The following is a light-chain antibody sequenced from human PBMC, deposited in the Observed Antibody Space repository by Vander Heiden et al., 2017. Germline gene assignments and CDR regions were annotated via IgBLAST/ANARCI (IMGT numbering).Light chain of an antibody. J-gene: IGKJ2*02. CDR3: QQYGTSPRT. V-gene: IGKV3-20*01. Sequence: EIVLTQSPGTLSLSPGDRATLSCRASQSVSSNYLAWFRHKPGQAPRLLIYGASTSATGIPDRFSGSGSGTDFTLTISRLEPEDFAVYYCQQYGTSPRTFGQGTKLEIK. CDR2: GAS. CDR1: QSVSSNY.